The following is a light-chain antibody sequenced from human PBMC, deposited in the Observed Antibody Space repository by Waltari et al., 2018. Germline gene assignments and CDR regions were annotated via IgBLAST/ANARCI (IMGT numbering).Light chain of an antibody. CDR3: QNYNSAPFT. CDR1: QHIGKY. CDR2: DAS. J-gene: IGKJ3*01. Sequence: DIQLTQSPSSLSASVADRVTFTCRASQHIGKYLAWYQQKPGKVPKLLIYDASTLESGVPSRFSGSGYGTDFTLTISSLQPDDVGTYYCQNYNSAPFTFGPGTKVDIK. V-gene: IGKV1-27*01.